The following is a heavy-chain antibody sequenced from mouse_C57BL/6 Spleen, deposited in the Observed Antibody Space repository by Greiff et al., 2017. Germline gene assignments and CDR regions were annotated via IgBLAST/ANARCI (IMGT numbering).Heavy chain of an antibody. CDR3: AREEGEWYFDV. Sequence: QVQLQQPGAELVKPGASVKLSCKASGYTFTSYWMHWVKQRPGQGLEWIGMIHPNSGSTNYNEKFKSKATLTVDKSSSTAYMQLSSLTSEDSAVYYCAREEGEWYFDVWGTGTTVTVSS. V-gene: IGHV1-64*01. J-gene: IGHJ1*03. CDR2: IHPNSGST. CDR1: GYTFTSYW.